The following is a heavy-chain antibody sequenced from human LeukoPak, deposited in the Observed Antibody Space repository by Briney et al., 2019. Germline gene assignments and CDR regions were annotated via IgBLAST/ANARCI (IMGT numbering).Heavy chain of an antibody. V-gene: IGHV1-2*02. CDR2: IDPNSGGT. D-gene: IGHD2/OR15-2a*01. CDR1: GYTFTGYY. Sequence: ASVKVSCKASGYTFTGYYMNWVRQAPGQGLEWMGWIDPNSGGTKFAQKFQGRVTMTRDTSISTAYMELSRLTSDDTAVYYCGSNIVAYFVYWGQGTLVTVSS. CDR3: GSNIVAYFVY. J-gene: IGHJ4*02.